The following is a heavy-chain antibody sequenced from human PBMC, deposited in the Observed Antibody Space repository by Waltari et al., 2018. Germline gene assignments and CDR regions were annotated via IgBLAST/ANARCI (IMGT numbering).Heavy chain of an antibody. CDR2: LGPEYGET. Sequence: QVQLVQSGAEVKKPGASVKVSCKVSGYTLTELSMHWVRQAPGKGLEGMGVLGPEYGETIDAQKFQGRVTMTGDTSTDTAYMELSSMGSEDTAVYYCATAYYYDSSGSQSPFDYWGQGTLVTVSS. CDR1: GYTLTELS. J-gene: IGHJ4*02. CDR3: ATAYYYDSSGSQSPFDY. V-gene: IGHV1-24*01. D-gene: IGHD3-22*01.